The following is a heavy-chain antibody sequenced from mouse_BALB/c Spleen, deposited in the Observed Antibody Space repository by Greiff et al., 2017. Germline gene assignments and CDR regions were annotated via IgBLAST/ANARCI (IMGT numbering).Heavy chain of an antibody. J-gene: IGHJ4*01. D-gene: IGHD1-1*01. CDR3: ARSDYGSSYAYAMDY. V-gene: IGHV1S127*01. CDR2: IDPSDSET. Sequence: QVQLQQSGPQLVRTGASVKISCKASGYSFTSYWMHWVKQRPGQGLEWIGMIDPSDSETRLNQKFKDKATLTVDKSSSTAYMQLSSPTSEDSAVYYCARSDYGSSYAYAMDYWGQGTSVTVSS. CDR1: GYSFTSYW.